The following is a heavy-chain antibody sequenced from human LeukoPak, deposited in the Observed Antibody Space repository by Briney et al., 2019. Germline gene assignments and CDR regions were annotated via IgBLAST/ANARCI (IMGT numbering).Heavy chain of an antibody. Sequence: ASVNVSCKASGYTFTSYAMHWVRQAPGQRLEWMGWINAGNGNTKYSQKFQGRVTITRDTSASTAYMELSSLRSEDTAVYYCARDRDYYGSGSYYNSDYGMDVWGQGTTVTVSS. J-gene: IGHJ6*02. V-gene: IGHV1-3*01. CDR3: ARDRDYYGSGSYYNSDYGMDV. CDR2: INAGNGNT. D-gene: IGHD3-10*01. CDR1: GYTFTSYA.